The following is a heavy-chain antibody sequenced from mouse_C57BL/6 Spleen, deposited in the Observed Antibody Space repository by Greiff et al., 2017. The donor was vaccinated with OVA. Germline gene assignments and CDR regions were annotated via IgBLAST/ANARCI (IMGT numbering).Heavy chain of an antibody. D-gene: IGHD1-1*01. CDR1: GYTFTSYW. CDR3: AIITTGSMDY. V-gene: IGHV1-69*01. CDR2: IDPSDSYT. J-gene: IGHJ4*01. Sequence: VQLQQPGAELVMPGASVKLSCKASGYTFTSYWMHWVKQRPGQGLEWIGEIDPSDSYTNYNQKFKGKSTLTVDKSSSTAYMQLSSLTSEDSAVYYCAIITTGSMDYWGQGTSVTVSS.